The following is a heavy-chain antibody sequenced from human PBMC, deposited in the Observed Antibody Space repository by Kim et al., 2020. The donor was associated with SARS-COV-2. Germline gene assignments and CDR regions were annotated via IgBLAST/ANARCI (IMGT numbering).Heavy chain of an antibody. CDR3: AREGGDTAMVSDYYGMDV. V-gene: IGHV3-21*04. Sequence: GGSLRLSCAASGFTFSSYSMNWVRQAPGKGLEWVSSISSSSSYIYYADSVKGRFTISRDNAKNSLYLQMNSLRAEDTAVYYCAREGGDTAMVSDYYGMDVWGQGTTVTVSS. CDR2: ISSSSSYI. D-gene: IGHD5-18*01. CDR1: GFTFSSYS. J-gene: IGHJ6*02.